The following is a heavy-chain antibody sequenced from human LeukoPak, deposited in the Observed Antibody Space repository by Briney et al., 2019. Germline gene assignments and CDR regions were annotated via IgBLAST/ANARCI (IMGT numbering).Heavy chain of an antibody. D-gene: IGHD3-22*01. J-gene: IGHJ4*02. Sequence: GGSLRLSCAASGFTFSSYAMSWVRQAPGKGLEWVSAISGSGSITYYADPVKGRFTISRDNSKNTLFLEMSSLRAEDTAVYYCAKQTRYDSPAGGRGFDYWGQGALVTVSS. CDR3: AKQTRYDSPAGGRGFDY. CDR2: ISGSGSIT. V-gene: IGHV3-23*01. CDR1: GFTFSSYA.